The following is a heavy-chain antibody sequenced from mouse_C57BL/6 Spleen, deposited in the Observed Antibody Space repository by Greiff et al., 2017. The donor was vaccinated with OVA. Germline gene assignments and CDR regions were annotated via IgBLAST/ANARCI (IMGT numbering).Heavy chain of an antibody. Sequence: VQLQQPGAELVKPGASVKLSCKASGYTFTSYWMHWVKQRPGQGLEWIGMIHPNSGSTNYNEKFKSKATLTVDKSSSTAYMQLSSLTSEDSAVYYCASGDGYDGYFDVWGTGTTVTVSS. CDR1: GYTFTSYW. CDR2: IHPNSGST. J-gene: IGHJ1*03. V-gene: IGHV1-64*01. CDR3: ASGDGYDGYFDV. D-gene: IGHD2-2*01.